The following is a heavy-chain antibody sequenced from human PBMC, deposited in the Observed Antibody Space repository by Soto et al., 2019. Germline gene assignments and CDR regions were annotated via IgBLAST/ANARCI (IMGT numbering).Heavy chain of an antibody. D-gene: IGHD3-22*01. J-gene: IGHJ4*02. CDR1: GGTFSSYA. Sequence: SVKVSCKASGGTFSSYAISWVLQAPGQGLEWMGGIIPIFGTANYAQKFQGRVTITADKSTSTAYMELSSLRSEDTAVYYCASLRYYYDSSGYPIPPAPFDYWGQGTLVTVSS. CDR3: ASLRYYYDSSGYPIPPAPFDY. V-gene: IGHV1-69*06. CDR2: IIPIFGTA.